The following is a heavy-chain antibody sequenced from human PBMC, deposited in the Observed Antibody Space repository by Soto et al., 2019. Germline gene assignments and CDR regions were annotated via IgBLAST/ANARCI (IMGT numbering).Heavy chain of an antibody. J-gene: IGHJ4*02. CDR2: IIPLFTTP. Sequence: QVQLVQSEAEVKRPGSSMKVSCTASGGAFSSKSLNWVRQAPGQGLEWMGGIIPLFTTPMYAQKFQGRVTVTADDSTRSSYLELSSLRSDDTAVYYCARPSCTGPTCCTFYFDSWGQGTLVTVSS. CDR3: ARPSCTGPTCCTFYFDS. V-gene: IGHV1-69*01. CDR1: GGAFSSKS. D-gene: IGHD2-8*02.